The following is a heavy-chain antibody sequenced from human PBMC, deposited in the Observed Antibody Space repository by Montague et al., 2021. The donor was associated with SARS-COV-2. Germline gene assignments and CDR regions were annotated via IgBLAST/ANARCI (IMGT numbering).Heavy chain of an antibody. Sequence: SLRLSCAASGFTFSIYAMTWVRQAPGKGLEWLSAIGSTGGSTYYADSVKGRFTISRDNSKNTLYLQMNSLRAEDTAVYYCAKGDTAMAQYNWFDPWGQGTLVTVSS. CDR2: IGSTGGST. CDR3: AKGDTAMAQYNWFDP. D-gene: IGHD5-18*01. V-gene: IGHV3-23*01. CDR1: GFTFSIYA. J-gene: IGHJ5*02.